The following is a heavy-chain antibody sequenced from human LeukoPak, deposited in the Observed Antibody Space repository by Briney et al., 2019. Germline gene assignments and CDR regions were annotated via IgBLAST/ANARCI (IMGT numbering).Heavy chain of an antibody. CDR3: ARESSEWYNWFDP. CDR1: GFTFSSYA. V-gene: IGHV3-23*01. D-gene: IGHD3-3*01. CDR2: ISGSGGST. J-gene: IGHJ5*02. Sequence: AGGSLRLSCAAFGFTFSSYAMSWVRQAPGKGLEWVSAISGSGGSTYYADSVKGRFTISRDNAKNSLYLQMNSLRDEDTAVYYCARESSEWYNWFDPWGEGTLVTVSS.